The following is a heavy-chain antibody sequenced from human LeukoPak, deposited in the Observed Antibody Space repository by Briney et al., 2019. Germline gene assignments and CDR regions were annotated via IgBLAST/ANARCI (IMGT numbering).Heavy chain of an antibody. Sequence: ASVKVSCKASGYTFTTYGISWVRQAPGQGLEWMGWISAYIGNTNYAQKLQGRVTMTTDTSTTTAYMELRSLRSDDTAVYYCARDHGYCSGGSCYSEELDYWGQGTLVTVSS. V-gene: IGHV1-18*01. D-gene: IGHD2-15*01. J-gene: IGHJ4*02. CDR1: GYTFTTYG. CDR3: ARDHGYCSGGSCYSEELDY. CDR2: ISAYIGNT.